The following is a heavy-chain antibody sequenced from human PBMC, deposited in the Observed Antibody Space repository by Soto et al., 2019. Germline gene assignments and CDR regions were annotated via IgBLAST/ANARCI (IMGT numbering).Heavy chain of an antibody. CDR1: GGTFNTYT. Sequence: QLQLVQSGAEVKNPGSSVKVSCKVSGGTFNTYTINWVRLAPGQGLEWMGGIIPIFATTKYAQKFQGRVTITADESTSTANMELGSLGSDDTAVYYCARDGRRAHLGSGNYYDYWGQGPLVTVSS. V-gene: IGHV1-69*01. CDR3: ARDGRRAHLGSGNYYDY. J-gene: IGHJ4*02. D-gene: IGHD3-10*01. CDR2: IIPIFATT.